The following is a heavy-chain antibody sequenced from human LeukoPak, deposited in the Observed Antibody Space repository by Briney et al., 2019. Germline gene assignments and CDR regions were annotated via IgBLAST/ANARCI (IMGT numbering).Heavy chain of an antibody. V-gene: IGHV3-53*01. D-gene: IGHD3-3*01. CDR2: IYSGGST. CDR1: GFTVSSNY. J-gene: IGHJ3*02. Sequence: GGSLRLSCVASGFTVSSNYMSWVRQAPGKGLEWVSVIYSGGSTYYAGSVKGRFTISRDNSKNTLYLQMNSLRAEDTAVYYCARGTYYDFWSGYYHDAFDIWGQGTMVTVSS. CDR3: ARGTYYDFWSGYYHDAFDI.